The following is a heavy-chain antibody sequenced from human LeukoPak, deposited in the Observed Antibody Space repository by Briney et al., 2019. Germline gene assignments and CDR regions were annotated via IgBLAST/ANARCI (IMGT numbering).Heavy chain of an antibody. CDR1: GGSFRGYY. CDR2: INHSGST. CDR3: ARVLEGSSGQHWYFDL. J-gene: IGHJ2*01. D-gene: IGHD6-19*01. Sequence: SETLSLTSAVYGGSFRGYYWSWIRHPPGKGLEWIGEINHSGSTNYNPSLKSRVTISVDTSKNQFSLRLSSVTAADTAVYYCARVLEGSSGQHWYFDLWGRGTLVTVSS. V-gene: IGHV4-34*01.